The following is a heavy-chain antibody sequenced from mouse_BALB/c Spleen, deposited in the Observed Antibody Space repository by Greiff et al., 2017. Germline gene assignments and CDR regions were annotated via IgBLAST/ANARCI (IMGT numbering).Heavy chain of an antibody. J-gene: IGHJ3*01. D-gene: IGHD1-2*01. CDR3: ARRPATGGGFAY. CDR2: IYPGDGDT. Sequence: VQLQQSGAELVRPGSSVKISCKASGYAFSSYWMNWVKQRPGQGLEWIGQIYPGDGDTNYNGKFKGKATLTADKSSSTAYMQLSSLTSEDSAVYFGARRPATGGGFAYWGQGTLVTVSA. CDR1: GYAFSSYW. V-gene: IGHV1-80*01.